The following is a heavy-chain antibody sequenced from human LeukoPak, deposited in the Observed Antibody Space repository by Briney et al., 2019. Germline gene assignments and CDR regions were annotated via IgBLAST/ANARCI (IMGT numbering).Heavy chain of an antibody. CDR3: ARVDSLVVITTPGAFDI. J-gene: IGHJ3*02. D-gene: IGHD3-22*01. Sequence: GGSLRLSCAASGFTFSSYAMSWVRQAPGKGLEWVSVIYSGGSTYYADSVKGRFTISRDNSKNTLYLQMNSLRAEDTAVYYCARVDSLVVITTPGAFDIWGQGTMVTVSS. V-gene: IGHV3-53*01. CDR2: IYSGGST. CDR1: GFTFSSYA.